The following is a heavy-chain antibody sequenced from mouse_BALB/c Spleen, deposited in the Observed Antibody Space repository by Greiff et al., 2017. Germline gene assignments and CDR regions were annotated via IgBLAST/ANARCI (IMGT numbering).Heavy chain of an antibody. CDR2: IYPYNGGT. CDR1: GYTFTDYN. J-gene: IGHJ3*01. Sequence: VQLQQSGPELVKPGASVKISCKASGYTFTDYNMHWVKQSHGKSLEWIGYIYPYNGGTGYNQKFKSKATLTVDNSSSTAYMELRSLTSEDSAVYYCARSAIYYDYAFAYWGQGTLVTVSA. D-gene: IGHD2-4*01. CDR3: ARSAIYYDYAFAY. V-gene: IGHV1S29*02.